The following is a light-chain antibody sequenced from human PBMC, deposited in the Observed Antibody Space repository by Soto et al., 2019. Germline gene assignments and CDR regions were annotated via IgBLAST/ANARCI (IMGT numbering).Light chain of an antibody. V-gene: IGKV2-28*01. CDR1: QSLLHSDGYYY. CDR3: MQALQSPWT. J-gene: IGKJ1*01. CDR2: LGS. Sequence: DIVMTPSPLSLPVTPGEPASISCRSSQSLLHSDGYYYLDWYLQKPGQSPQLLIYLGSNRASGVPDRFSGSGSGTDLTLKISRVEAEDVGIYYCMQALQSPWTFGQGTKVEIK.